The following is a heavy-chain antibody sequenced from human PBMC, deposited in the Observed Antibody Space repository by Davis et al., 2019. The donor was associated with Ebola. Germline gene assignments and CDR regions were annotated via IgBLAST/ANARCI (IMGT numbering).Heavy chain of an antibody. CDR1: GFTFSNYG. CDR2: ISYHGSNK. CDR3: ARGGCSGGSCHTTISEDAFDI. D-gene: IGHD2-15*01. Sequence: PGGSLRLSCAASGFTFSNYGIHWVRQAPGEGLEWVAVISYHGSNKYYADSVKGRFTISRDNSKNTLYLQMNSLRAEDTAVYYCARGGCSGGSCHTTISEDAFDIWGQGTMVTVSS. J-gene: IGHJ3*02. V-gene: IGHV3-30*03.